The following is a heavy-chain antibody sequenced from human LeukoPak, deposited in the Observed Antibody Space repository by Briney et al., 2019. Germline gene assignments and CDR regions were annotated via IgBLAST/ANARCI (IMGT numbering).Heavy chain of an antibody. CDR1: GFTVSSNY. CDR3: ARTYYYDSSGYYGY. D-gene: IGHD3-22*01. CDR2: INTDGSST. V-gene: IGHV3-74*01. J-gene: IGHJ4*02. Sequence: PGGSLRLSCAASGFTVSSNYMSWVRQAPGKGLVWVSRINTDGSSTSYADSVKGRFTISRDNAKNTLYLQMNSLRAEDTAVYYCARTYYYDSSGYYGYWGQGTLVTVSS.